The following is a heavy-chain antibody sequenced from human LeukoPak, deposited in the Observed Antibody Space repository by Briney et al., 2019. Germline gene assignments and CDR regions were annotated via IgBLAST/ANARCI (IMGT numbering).Heavy chain of an antibody. Sequence: SETLSLTCTVSGGSIRSNNYYWGWIRQPPGKRLEWIGSIYYSGSTYYNPSLKSRVTISVDTSKNQFSLKLSSVTAADTAVYYCAVGATHFDYWGQGTLVTVSS. D-gene: IGHD1-26*01. J-gene: IGHJ4*02. CDR2: IYYSGST. CDR1: GGSIRSNNYY. V-gene: IGHV4-39*01. CDR3: AVGATHFDY.